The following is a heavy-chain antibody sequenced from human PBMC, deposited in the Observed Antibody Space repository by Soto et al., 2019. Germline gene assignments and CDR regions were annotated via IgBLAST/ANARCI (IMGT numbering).Heavy chain of an antibody. CDR2: IYPGDSET. D-gene: IGHD3-10*01. CDR1: WDSFISYW. CDR3: ARGSPYDY. J-gene: IGHJ4*02. V-gene: IGHV5-51*01. Sequence: GESLKISFKGSWDSFISYWIALVRQMPGKGLEVMRIIYPGDSETRYSPSFEGQVTMSAEKSITTAYEQWSSLKASDTAMYFCARGSPYDYWGQGTLVTVSS.